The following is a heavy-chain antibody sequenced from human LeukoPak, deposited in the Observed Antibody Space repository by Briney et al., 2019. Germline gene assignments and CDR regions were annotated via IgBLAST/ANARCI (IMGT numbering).Heavy chain of an antibody. D-gene: IGHD2-2*01. CDR1: GYSISSGYY. J-gene: IGHJ5*02. CDR3: ARTTEDCSSTSCYQYWFDP. V-gene: IGHV4-38-2*02. Sequence: PSETLSLTCTVSGYSISSGYYWGWIRQPPGKGLEWIGSIYHSGSTSYNPSLKSRVTISVDTSKNQFSLKVRSVTAADTAVYYCARTTEDCSSTSCYQYWFDPWGQGTLVTVSS. CDR2: IYHSGST.